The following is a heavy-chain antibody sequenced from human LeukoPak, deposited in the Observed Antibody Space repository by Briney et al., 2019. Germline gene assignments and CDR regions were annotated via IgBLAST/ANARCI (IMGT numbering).Heavy chain of an antibody. J-gene: IGHJ4*02. CDR2: INPNSGGT. CDR1: GYTFTGHY. V-gene: IGHV1-2*02. D-gene: IGHD1-26*01. Sequence: GASVKVSCKASGYTFTGHYMHWVRQAPGQGLEWMGWINPNSGGTNSAQKFQGRVTMTRDTSISTAYMELSRLTSDDTAVYYCARGARGRMGATGYWGQGTLVTVSS. CDR3: ARGARGRMGATGY.